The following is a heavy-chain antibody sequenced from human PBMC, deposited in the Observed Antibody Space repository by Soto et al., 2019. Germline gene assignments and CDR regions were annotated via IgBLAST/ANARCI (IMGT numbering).Heavy chain of an antibody. Sequence: SETLSLTCTVSGGSISSGGYYWSWIRQHPGKGLEWIGYIYYSGSTYYNPSLKSRVTISVDTSKNQFSLKLSSVTAADTAVYYCARDYYGSGSYDAWGQGNLVTVS. V-gene: IGHV4-31*03. CDR2: IYYSGST. J-gene: IGHJ5*02. CDR1: GGSISSGGYY. CDR3: ARDYYGSGSYDA. D-gene: IGHD3-10*01.